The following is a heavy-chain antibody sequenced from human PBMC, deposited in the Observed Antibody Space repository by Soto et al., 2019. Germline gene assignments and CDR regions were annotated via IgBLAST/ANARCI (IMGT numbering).Heavy chain of an antibody. Sequence: SETLSLTCAVYGGSFSGYYWSWIRQPPGKGLEWIGEINHSGSTNYNPSLKSRVTISVDTSKNQFSLKLSSVTAADTAVYYCATEVYGDYTESYYFDYWGQGTLVTVSS. CDR1: GGSFSGYY. J-gene: IGHJ4*02. CDR2: INHSGST. V-gene: IGHV4-34*01. D-gene: IGHD4-17*01. CDR3: ATEVYGDYTESYYFDY.